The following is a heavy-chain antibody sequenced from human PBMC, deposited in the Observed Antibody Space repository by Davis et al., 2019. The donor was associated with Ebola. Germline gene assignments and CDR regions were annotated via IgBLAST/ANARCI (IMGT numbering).Heavy chain of an antibody. D-gene: IGHD3-10*01. CDR2: IYYLGST. CDR1: GGSISSYY. CDR3: ARGKGTMVRGVYPYYYYGMDV. V-gene: IGHV4-59*01. Sequence: SETLSLTCTVSGGSISSYYWSWIRQPPGKGLEWIGYIYYLGSTNYNPSLKSRVTISVGTSKNQFSLRLSSVTAADTAVYYCARGKGTMVRGVYPYYYYGMDVWGQGTTVTVSS. J-gene: IGHJ6*02.